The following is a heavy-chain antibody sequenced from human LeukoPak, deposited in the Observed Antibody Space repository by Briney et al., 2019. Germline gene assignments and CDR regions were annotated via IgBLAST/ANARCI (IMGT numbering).Heavy chain of an antibody. V-gene: IGHV3-23*01. CDR1: GFTFSSYA. D-gene: IGHD3-22*01. J-gene: IGHJ4*02. CDR2: IGGSGGGT. Sequence: GGSLRLSCAASGFTFSSYAMSWVRQAPGKGLEWVSLIGGSGGGTYYADSVKGRFTISRDNSKNTLLLQMISLRAEDTAVYYCAKDRGGPDYYDTSGPDYWGQGTLVTVSS. CDR3: AKDRGGPDYYDTSGPDY.